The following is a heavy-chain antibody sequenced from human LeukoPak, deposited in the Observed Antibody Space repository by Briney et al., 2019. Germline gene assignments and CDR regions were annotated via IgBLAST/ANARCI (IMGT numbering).Heavy chain of an antibody. CDR1: GFTFSSYS. D-gene: IGHD3-22*01. Sequence: GGSLRLSCAASGFTFSSYSMNWVRQAPGKGLEWVSSISSSSSYIYYADSVKGRFTISRDNAKNSLYLQMNSLRAEDTAVYYCARDIGAEDSSGYFDFDYWGQGTLVTVSS. J-gene: IGHJ4*02. CDR2: ISSSSSYI. CDR3: ARDIGAEDSSGYFDFDY. V-gene: IGHV3-21*01.